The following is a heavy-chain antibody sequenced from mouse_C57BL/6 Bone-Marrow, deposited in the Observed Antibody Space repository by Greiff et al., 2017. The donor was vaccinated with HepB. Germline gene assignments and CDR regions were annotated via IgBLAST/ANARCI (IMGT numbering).Heavy chain of an antibody. CDR1: GYTFTSYW. CDR2: IDPSDSYT. Sequence: QVQLQQPGAELVMPGASVKLSCKASGYTFTSYWMHWVKQRPGQGLEWIGEIDPSDSYTNYNQKFKGKSTLTVDKSSSTAYMQLSSLTSEDSAVYYCARCQTLGGFAYWGQGTLVTVSA. J-gene: IGHJ3*01. V-gene: IGHV1-69*01. CDR3: ARCQTLGGFAY.